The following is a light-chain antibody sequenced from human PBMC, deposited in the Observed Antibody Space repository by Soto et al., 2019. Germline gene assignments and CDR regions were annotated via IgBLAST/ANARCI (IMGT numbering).Light chain of an antibody. CDR1: NSNIGTNS. CDR3: AAWDGSLNGWV. J-gene: IGLJ3*02. V-gene: IGLV1-44*01. Sequence: QSVLTQPPSASRTPGQRVTISCSGSNSNIGTNSMNWYQQLPGTAPKLLIHSNNQRPSGVPDRFSGSKSGTSASLAISGLQSEDEADYYCAAWDGSLNGWVFGGGTKLTVL. CDR2: SNN.